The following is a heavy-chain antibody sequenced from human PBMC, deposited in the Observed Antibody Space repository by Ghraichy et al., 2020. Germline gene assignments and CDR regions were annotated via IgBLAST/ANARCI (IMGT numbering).Heavy chain of an antibody. CDR1: GGTFSSYA. D-gene: IGHD2-2*03. Sequence: SVKVSCKASGGTFSSYAISWVRQAPGQGLEWMGRIIPILGIANYAQKFQGRVTITADKSTSTAYMELSSLRSEDTAVYYCAREGGGYCSSTSCYDPGYYYYYGMDVWGQGTTVTVSS. V-gene: IGHV1-69*04. CDR2: IIPILGIA. CDR3: AREGGGYCSSTSCYDPGYYYYYGMDV. J-gene: IGHJ6*02.